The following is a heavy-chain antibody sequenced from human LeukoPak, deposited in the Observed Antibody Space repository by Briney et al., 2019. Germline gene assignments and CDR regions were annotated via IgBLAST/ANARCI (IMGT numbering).Heavy chain of an antibody. D-gene: IGHD2-2*01. Sequence: ASVKVSCKASGYTFTSYDINWVRQATGQGLEWMGWMNPNSGNTGYAQKFQGRVTITRNTSISTAYMELSSLRSEDTAVYYCARGLISPGRPTGRYCSSTSCYHNWFDPWGQGTLVTVSS. CDR1: GYTFTSYD. CDR2: MNPNSGNT. CDR3: ARGLISPGRPTGRYCSSTSCYHNWFDP. V-gene: IGHV1-8*03. J-gene: IGHJ5*02.